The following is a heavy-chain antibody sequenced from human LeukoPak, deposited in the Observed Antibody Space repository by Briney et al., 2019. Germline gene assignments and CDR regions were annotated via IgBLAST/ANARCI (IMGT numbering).Heavy chain of an antibody. CDR2: ISWNSGSI. D-gene: IGHD3-10*01. V-gene: IGHV3-9*01. CDR1: GFTFDDYA. Sequence: PGGSLRLSCAASGFTFDDYAMHWVRQAPGKGLEWVSGISWNSGSIGYADPVKGRFTISRDNAKNSLYLQMNSLRAEDTALYYCAKSYYPAAPGAFDIWGQGTMVTVSS. J-gene: IGHJ3*02. CDR3: AKSYYPAAPGAFDI.